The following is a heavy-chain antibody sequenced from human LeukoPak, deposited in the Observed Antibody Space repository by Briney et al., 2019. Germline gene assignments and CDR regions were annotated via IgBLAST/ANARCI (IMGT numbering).Heavy chain of an antibody. CDR1: GGSISNSY. V-gene: IGHV4-59*01. J-gene: IGHJ4*02. Sequence: SETLSLTCAVSGGSISNSYWSWIRQPPGKGLERIGYIYYSGNTKYSPSLKSRVTISVDTSKNQFSLNLSSVTAADTAVYYCARDRTGFGELADYWGQGTLVTVSS. CDR3: ARDRTGFGELADY. CDR2: IYYSGNT. D-gene: IGHD3-10*01.